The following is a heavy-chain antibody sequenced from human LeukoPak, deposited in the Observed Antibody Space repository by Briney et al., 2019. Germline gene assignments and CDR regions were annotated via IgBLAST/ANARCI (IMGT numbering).Heavy chain of an antibody. Sequence: GESLKISCKGSGYSFTSYWIAWVRQMPGKGLEWMGIIYPRDSDTRYSPSFQGQVTISADKSISTIYLQWSSLEASDTAMYYCARTASIIGGSVTRNFDYWGPGTLVTVSS. D-gene: IGHD3-3*02. CDR3: ARTASIIGGSVTRNFDY. CDR1: GYSFTSYW. CDR2: IYPRDSDT. V-gene: IGHV5-51*01. J-gene: IGHJ4*02.